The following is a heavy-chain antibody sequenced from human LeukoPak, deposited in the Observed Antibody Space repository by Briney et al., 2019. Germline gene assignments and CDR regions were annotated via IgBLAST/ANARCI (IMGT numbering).Heavy chain of an antibody. J-gene: IGHJ3*02. V-gene: IGHV3-48*03. CDR2: ISSSGSTI. CDR1: GFTFSSYE. CDR3: ASRQGDAFDI. Sequence: GGSLRLSCAASGFTFSSYEMNWVRQAPGKGLEWVSYISSSGSTIYYADSVKGRFTISRDNAKNSLYLQMNSLRAEDTAVYYCASRQGDAFDIWGQGTMVTVSS.